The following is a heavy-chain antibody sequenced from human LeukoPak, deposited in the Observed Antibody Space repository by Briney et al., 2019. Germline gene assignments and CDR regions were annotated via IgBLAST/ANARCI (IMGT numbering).Heavy chain of an antibody. D-gene: IGHD2-2*02. J-gene: IGHJ6*02. Sequence: PGGSLRLSCAASGFTFSSYAMHWVRQAPGKGLEWVAVISYDGSNKYYADSVKGRFTISRDNSKNTLYLKMNSLRAEDTAVYYCARDKDIVVVPAAIGSYYYGMDVWGQGTTVTVSS. CDR3: ARDKDIVVVPAAIGSYYYGMDV. CDR2: ISYDGSNK. V-gene: IGHV3-30-3*01. CDR1: GFTFSSYA.